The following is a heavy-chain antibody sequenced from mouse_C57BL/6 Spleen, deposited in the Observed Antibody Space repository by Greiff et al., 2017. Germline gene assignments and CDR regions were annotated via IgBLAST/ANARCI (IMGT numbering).Heavy chain of an antibody. CDR3: AREAHYGSSYDYFDY. CDR2: ISYDGSN. J-gene: IGHJ2*01. D-gene: IGHD1-1*01. Sequence: ESGPGLVKPSQSLSLTCSVTGYSITSGYYWNWIRQFPGNKLEWMGYISYDGSNNYNPSLKNRISITRDTSKNQFFLKLNSVTTEDTATYYCAREAHYGSSYDYFDYWGQGTTLTVSS. V-gene: IGHV3-6*01. CDR1: GYSITSGYY.